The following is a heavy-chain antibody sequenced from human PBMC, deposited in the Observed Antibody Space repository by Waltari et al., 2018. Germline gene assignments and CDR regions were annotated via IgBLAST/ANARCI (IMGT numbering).Heavy chain of an antibody. V-gene: IGHV3-23*01. CDR1: GLCLCSYA. CDR2: ISASGGST. Sequence: EVQLLESGGGLVQPGGSVRLSCAASGLCLCSYARYWVRQAPGKGLEWVSRISASGGSTYYADSVKGRFTISRDNSKNTLFLQMNSLRAEDTAVYYCAKDLWLGTQYWGQGTLVTVSS. D-gene: IGHD6-19*01. J-gene: IGHJ4*02. CDR3: AKDLWLGTQY.